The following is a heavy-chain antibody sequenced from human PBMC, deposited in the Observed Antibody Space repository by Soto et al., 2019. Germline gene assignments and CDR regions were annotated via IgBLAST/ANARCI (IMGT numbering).Heavy chain of an antibody. V-gene: IGHV7-4-1*01. Sequence: QVQLVQSGSESMQPGASVKVSCKGSGYNFNSHSINWLRQAPGQGLEWMGWINPNTGNTTYEQGFTGRFVFSVDTSVSTVYLQIFRLKDDDSAVYYCARDRASGSFDYWGQGTLVTVPS. D-gene: IGHD1-26*01. CDR1: GYNFNSHS. CDR3: ARDRASGSFDY. J-gene: IGHJ4*02. CDR2: INPNTGNT.